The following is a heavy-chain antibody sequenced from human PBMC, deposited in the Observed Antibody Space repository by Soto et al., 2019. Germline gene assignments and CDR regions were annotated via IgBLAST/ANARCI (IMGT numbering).Heavy chain of an antibody. D-gene: IGHD5-18*01. J-gene: IGHJ4*02. V-gene: IGHV4-30-4*01. CDR1: GGSISSGDYY. CDR2: IYYSGST. Sequence: QVQLQESGPGLVKPSQTLSLTCTVSGGSISSGDYYWSWIRQPPGKGLEWIGYIYYSGSTYYNPSLKSRVTISVDTSKNQFSLKLSSVTAADTAVYYCARDLGTAMVKYYFDYWGQGTLVTVSS. CDR3: ARDLGTAMVKYYFDY.